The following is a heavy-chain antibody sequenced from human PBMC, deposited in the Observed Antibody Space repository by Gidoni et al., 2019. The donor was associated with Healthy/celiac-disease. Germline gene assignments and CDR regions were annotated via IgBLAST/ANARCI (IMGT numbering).Heavy chain of an antibody. Sequence: QVQLVQSGAEVKKPGASVKVSCKASGYTFTSYGISWVRQAPGQGLEWMGWISAYNGNTNYAQKLQGRVTMTTDTSTSTAYMKLRSLRSDDTAVYYCARDVLGQWLVDGIDYWGQGTLVTVSS. CDR1: GYTFTSYG. D-gene: IGHD6-19*01. J-gene: IGHJ4*02. CDR3: ARDVLGQWLVDGIDY. CDR2: ISAYNGNT. V-gene: IGHV1-18*01.